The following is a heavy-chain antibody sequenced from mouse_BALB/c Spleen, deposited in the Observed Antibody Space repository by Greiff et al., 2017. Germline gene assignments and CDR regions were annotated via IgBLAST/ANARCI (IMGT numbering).Heavy chain of an antibody. CDR1: GFSFTSYG. V-gene: IGHV2-6-2*01. D-gene: IGHD2-14*01. J-gene: IGHJ4*01. CDR2: IWSDGST. Sequence: VKLQESGPDLVAPSQSLSITCTVSGFSFTSYGVHWVRQPPGKGLEWLVVIWSDGSTTYNSALKSSLSISKDNSTSQVFLKMNRLQTDDTAMYYCARGDRCGGYAMDYWGQGTSVTVSS. CDR3: ARGDRCGGYAMDY.